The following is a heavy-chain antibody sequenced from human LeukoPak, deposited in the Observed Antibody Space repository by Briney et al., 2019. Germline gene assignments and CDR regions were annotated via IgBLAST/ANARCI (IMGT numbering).Heavy chain of an antibody. CDR3: ARRASSSWGWYFDY. V-gene: IGHV4-30-2*01. CDR2: IYHSGST. CDR1: GGSISSGGYY. Sequence: PSETLSLTCTVSGGSISSGGYYWSWIRQPPGKGLEWIGYIYHSGSTYYNPSLKSRVTISVDRSKNQFSLKLSSVTAADTAVYYCARRASSSWGWYFDYWGQGTLVTVSS. D-gene: IGHD6-13*01. J-gene: IGHJ4*02.